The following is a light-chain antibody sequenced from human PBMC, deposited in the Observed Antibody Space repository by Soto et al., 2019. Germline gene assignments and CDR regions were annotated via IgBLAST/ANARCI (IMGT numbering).Light chain of an antibody. CDR1: SSDVGGFDY. Sequence: QSVLTQPASVSGSPGQSITISCTGTSSDVGGFDYVSWFQQHPGEAPKLLISEVTIRPSGVSDRFSGSKSGNTASLTISGLQAEDEAYYFCCSYTSTNTRVFGTGTKVTVL. V-gene: IGLV2-14*01. CDR2: EVT. J-gene: IGLJ1*01. CDR3: CSYTSTNTRV.